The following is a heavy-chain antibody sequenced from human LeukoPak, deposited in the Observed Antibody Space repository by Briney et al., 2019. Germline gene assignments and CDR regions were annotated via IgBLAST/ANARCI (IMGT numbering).Heavy chain of an antibody. CDR1: GYSFTSYW. CDR2: IDPSDSYT. Sequence: GESLKISCKGSGYSFTSYWISWVRQMPGKDLEWMGRIDPSDSYTNYSPSFQGHVTISADKSISTAYLQWSSLKASDTAMYYCATLGYCSSTSCYASWFDPWGQGTLVTVSS. CDR3: ATLGYCSSTSCYASWFDP. V-gene: IGHV5-10-1*01. D-gene: IGHD2-2*01. J-gene: IGHJ5*02.